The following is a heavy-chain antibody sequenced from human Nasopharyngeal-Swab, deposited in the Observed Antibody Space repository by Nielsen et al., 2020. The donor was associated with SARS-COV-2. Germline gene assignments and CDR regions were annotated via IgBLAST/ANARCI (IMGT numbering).Heavy chain of an antibody. CDR3: ASSPGIAAPTGMDV. Sequence: GGSLRLSCAASGFTFSSYAMHWVRQAPGKGLEWVAVISYDGSNKYYADSVKGRFTISRDNSKNTLYLQMNSLSAEDTAVYYCASSPGIAAPTGMDVWGQGTTVTVSS. D-gene: IGHD6-13*01. J-gene: IGHJ6*02. V-gene: IGHV3-30*04. CDR1: GFTFSSYA. CDR2: ISYDGSNK.